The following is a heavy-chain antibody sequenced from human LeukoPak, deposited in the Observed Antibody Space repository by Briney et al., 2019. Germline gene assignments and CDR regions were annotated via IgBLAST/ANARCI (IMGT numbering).Heavy chain of an antibody. D-gene: IGHD4-17*01. CDR2: INPNSGGT. Sequence: GASVKVSCKASGYTFTGYYMHWVRQAPGQGLEWMGWINPNSGGTNYAQKFQGRVTMTRDMSTSTVYMELSSLRSEDTAVYYCARTYDYGDYYFDYWGQGTLVTVSS. V-gene: IGHV1-2*02. CDR3: ARTYDYGDYYFDY. J-gene: IGHJ4*02. CDR1: GYTFTGYY.